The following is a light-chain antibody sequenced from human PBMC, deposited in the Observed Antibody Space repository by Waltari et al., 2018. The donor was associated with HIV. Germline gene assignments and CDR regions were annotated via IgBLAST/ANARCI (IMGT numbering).Light chain of an antibody. CDR2: GAS. CDR1: QSVSSN. Sequence: ELVMTQSPATLSVSLGERATLSCRASQSVSSNLAWFQQKPGQAPRLLIYGASTRATGVPARFSGSGSGTEFTLTISSLQSEDFAVYYCQQYRGTFGQGTKVEIK. V-gene: IGKV3-15*01. CDR3: QQYRGT. J-gene: IGKJ1*01.